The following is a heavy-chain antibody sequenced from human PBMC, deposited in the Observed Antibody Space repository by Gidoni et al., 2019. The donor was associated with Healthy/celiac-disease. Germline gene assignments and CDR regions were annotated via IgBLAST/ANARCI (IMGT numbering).Heavy chain of an antibody. D-gene: IGHD5-12*01. J-gene: IGHJ4*02. Sequence: QLQLQESGPGLVKPSETLSLTCTVSGGPISSSSYYWGWIRQPPGKGLEWIGSIYYSGSTYYNPSLKSRVTISVDTSKNQFSLKLSSVTAADTAVYYCARQSGYSGYDLHYYFDYWGQGTLVTVSS. V-gene: IGHV4-39*01. CDR1: GGPISSSSYY. CDR2: IYYSGST. CDR3: ARQSGYSGYDLHYYFDY.